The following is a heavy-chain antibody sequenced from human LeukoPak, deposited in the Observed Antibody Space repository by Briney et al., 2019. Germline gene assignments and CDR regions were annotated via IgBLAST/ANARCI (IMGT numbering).Heavy chain of an antibody. CDR3: AKARIAAAGTIGINYYYYYGMDV. Sequence: PGGSLRLSCAASGFTFSSYAMSWVRQAPGKGLEWVSAISGSGGSTYYADSVKGRFTISRDNSKNTLYLQMNSLRAEDTAVYYCAKARIAAAGTIGINYYYYYGMDVWGQGTTVTVSS. CDR1: GFTFSSYA. V-gene: IGHV3-23*01. D-gene: IGHD6-13*01. CDR2: ISGSGGST. J-gene: IGHJ6*02.